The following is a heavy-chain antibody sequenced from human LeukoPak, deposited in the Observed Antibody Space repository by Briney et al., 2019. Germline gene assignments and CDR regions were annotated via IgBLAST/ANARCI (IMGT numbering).Heavy chain of an antibody. D-gene: IGHD6-6*01. CDR1: GFXFGDYA. CDR3: TRVRIAARRYYYYGMDV. Sequence: GGSLRLSCTASGFXFGDYAISWVRQAPGKGQEWVGFIRSKAYGGTTEYAASVKGRFTISRDDTKSIAYLQMNSQKTEDTAVYYCTRVRIAARRYYYYGMDVWGQGTTVTVSS. CDR2: IRSKAYGGTT. V-gene: IGHV3-49*04. J-gene: IGHJ6*02.